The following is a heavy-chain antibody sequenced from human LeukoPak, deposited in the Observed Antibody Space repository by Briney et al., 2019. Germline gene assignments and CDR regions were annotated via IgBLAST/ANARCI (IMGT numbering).Heavy chain of an antibody. Sequence: GGSLRLSCAASGFTSSNYAMHWVRQAPGKGLQWVSTVSGSGAGTFYGDSVKGRFTISRDNSNNTLFLQMNSLSADDTAVYFCAKGPRAGLRYWYFDLWGRGSLVTVSS. J-gene: IGHJ2*01. D-gene: IGHD2-21*02. CDR1: GFTSSNYA. V-gene: IGHV3-23*01. CDR3: AKGPRAGLRYWYFDL. CDR2: VSGSGAGT.